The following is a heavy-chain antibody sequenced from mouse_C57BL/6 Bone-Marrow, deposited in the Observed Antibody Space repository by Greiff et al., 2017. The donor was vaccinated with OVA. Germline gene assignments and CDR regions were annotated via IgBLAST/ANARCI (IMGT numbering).Heavy chain of an antibody. CDR2: LSNLAYSI. D-gene: IGHD2-14*01. J-gene: IGHJ4*01. CDR1: GFTFSEYG. V-gene: IGHV5-15*04. Sequence: EVMLVESGGGLVQPGGSLKLSCAASGFTFSEYGMAWVRQAPRKGPEWVAFLSNLAYSIYYADTVTGRFTISRENAKNTLYLEMSSLRSEDTAMYYCARRYDFYYAMDYWGQGTSVTVSS. CDR3: ARRYDFYYAMDY.